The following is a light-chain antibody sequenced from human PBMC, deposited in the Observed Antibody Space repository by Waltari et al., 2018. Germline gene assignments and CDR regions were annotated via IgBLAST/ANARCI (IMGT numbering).Light chain of an antibody. CDR2: EDY. CDR3: QSYDGINWM. V-gene: IGLV6-57*03. Sequence: NFMPTQPHSVSESPGKTVTISCTRSSGSIASNYVQWFQQRPGSAPTTVIYEDYQRPSGVPDRFSGSIDSSSNSASLTISGLKTEDEADYYCQSYDGINWMFGGGTKLTVL. J-gene: IGLJ3*02. CDR1: SGSIASNY.